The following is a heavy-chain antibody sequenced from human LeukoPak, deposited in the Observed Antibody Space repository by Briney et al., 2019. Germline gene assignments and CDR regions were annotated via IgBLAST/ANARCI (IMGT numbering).Heavy chain of an antibody. J-gene: IGHJ4*02. CDR3: ARGLNPTYHYDSSGLDY. D-gene: IGHD3-22*01. Sequence: GGSLRLSCAASGFTFDDYAMNWVRQAPGKGLEWVSGINWNGGSTYYRDSVKGRFTISRDNAKNSLYLQMNSLRAEDTAVYYCARGLNPTYHYDSSGLDYWGQGTLVTVSS. CDR2: INWNGGST. CDR1: GFTFDDYA. V-gene: IGHV3-20*04.